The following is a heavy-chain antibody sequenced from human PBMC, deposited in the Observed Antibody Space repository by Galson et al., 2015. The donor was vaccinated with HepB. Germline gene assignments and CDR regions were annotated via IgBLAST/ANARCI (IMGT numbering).Heavy chain of an antibody. Sequence: SLRLSCAASGFTFSSYGMHWVRQAPGKGLEWVAVISYDGSNKYYADSVKGRFTISRDNSKNTLYLQMDSLRAEDTAVYYCAKDRVRRSVGDYYYYGMDVWGQGTTVTVSS. CDR1: GFTFSSYG. CDR2: ISYDGSNK. J-gene: IGHJ6*02. D-gene: IGHD3-16*01. V-gene: IGHV3-30*18. CDR3: AKDRVRRSVGDYYYYGMDV.